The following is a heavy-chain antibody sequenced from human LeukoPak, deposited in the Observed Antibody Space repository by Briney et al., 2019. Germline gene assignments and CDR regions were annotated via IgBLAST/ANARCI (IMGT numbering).Heavy chain of an antibody. CDR3: ARDQAASGGGLDS. D-gene: IGHD3-16*01. CDR1: GFTVSGTH. CDR2: IYTGGTT. V-gene: IGHV3-53*01. J-gene: IGHJ4*02. Sequence: PGGSLRLSCAASGFTVSGTHMSWVRQAPGKGLEWVSAIYTGGTTYYSDSVEGRFTISGDKSKNTLYLQMDSLRVEDTAVYYCARDQAASGGGLDSWGQGTLVTVAS.